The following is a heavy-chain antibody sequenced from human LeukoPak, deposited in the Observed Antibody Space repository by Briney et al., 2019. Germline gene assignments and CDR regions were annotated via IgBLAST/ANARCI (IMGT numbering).Heavy chain of an antibody. D-gene: IGHD3-22*01. V-gene: IGHV3-33*01. CDR1: GFTFSSYG. Sequence: PGRSLRLSCAASGFTFSSYGMHWVRQAPGKGLEWVAVIWYDGSNKYYADSVKGRFTISRDNSKNTQYLQMNSLRAEDTAVYYCARDYYDSSGYYYGGHDYWGQGTLVTVSS. J-gene: IGHJ4*02. CDR2: IWYDGSNK. CDR3: ARDYYDSSGYYYGGHDY.